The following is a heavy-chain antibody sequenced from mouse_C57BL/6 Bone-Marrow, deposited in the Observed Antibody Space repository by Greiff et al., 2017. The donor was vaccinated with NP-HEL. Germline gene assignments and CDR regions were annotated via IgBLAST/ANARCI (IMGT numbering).Heavy chain of an antibody. J-gene: IGHJ1*03. Sequence: VQLHQSGPELVKPGASVKISCKASGYSFTSYYIHWVKQRPGQGLEWIGWIYPGSGNTKYNEQFKGKATLTADPSSSTAYMQLSSLTSEDSAVYYCARWRYYDYDGALYWYFDDWGTGTTVTGSS. CDR1: GYSFTSYY. CDR2: IYPGSGNT. D-gene: IGHD2-4*01. V-gene: IGHV1-66*01. CDR3: ARWRYYDYDGALYWYFDD.